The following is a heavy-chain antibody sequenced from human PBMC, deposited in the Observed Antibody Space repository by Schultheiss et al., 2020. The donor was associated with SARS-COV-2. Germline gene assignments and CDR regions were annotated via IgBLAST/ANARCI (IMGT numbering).Heavy chain of an antibody. CDR3: ARWAIGDYDYYYYSMDV. Sequence: SETLSLTCTVSGGSISSYYWSWIRQPPGKGLEWIGYIYYSGSTNYNTSLKNRVTISVDTYKNQFSLNLSSVTSADTAVYYCARWAIGDYDYYYYSMDVGGQGTTVTVS. D-gene: IGHD4-17*01. J-gene: IGHJ6*02. CDR1: GGSISSYY. CDR2: IYYSGST. V-gene: IGHV4-59*01.